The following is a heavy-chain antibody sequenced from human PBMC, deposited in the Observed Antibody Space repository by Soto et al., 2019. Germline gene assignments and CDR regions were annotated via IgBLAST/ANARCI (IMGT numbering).Heavy chain of an antibody. Sequence: SETLSLTCPVSGGSISSGGYYWSWVRQHPGKGLEWIGYIYYSGSTYYNPSLKSRVTISVDTSKNQFSLKLSSVTAADTAVYYCARTLGTVTTDWVDYWGQGTLVTVSS. CDR2: IYYSGST. CDR3: ARTLGTVTTDWVDY. J-gene: IGHJ4*02. CDR1: GGSISSGGYY. V-gene: IGHV4-31*03. D-gene: IGHD4-17*01.